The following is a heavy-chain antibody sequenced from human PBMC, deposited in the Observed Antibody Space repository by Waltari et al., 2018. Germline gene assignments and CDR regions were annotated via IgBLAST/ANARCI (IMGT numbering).Heavy chain of an antibody. D-gene: IGHD1-26*01. V-gene: IGHV1-69*09. CDR2: INPMFGIT. CDR1: GDIFKSLP. J-gene: IGHJ4*02. Sequence: QEQLIQSRAESRETGSSVKVSSKALGDIFKSLPINWVRQAPGQGLEYMGRINPMFGITNYAQNFQGRLRITADKSTKTAYMELSHLRVDDTAIYYCTRDPPLGWGQGTLVTVSS. CDR3: TRDPPLG.